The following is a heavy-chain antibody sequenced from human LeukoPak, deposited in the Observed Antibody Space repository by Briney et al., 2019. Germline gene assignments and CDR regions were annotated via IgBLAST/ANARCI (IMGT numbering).Heavy chain of an antibody. CDR2: IYYSGST. D-gene: IGHD3-22*01. CDR1: GGSISSYY. J-gene: IGHJ4*02. V-gene: IGHV4-59*08. Sequence: PSETLSLTCTVSGGSISSYYWSWVRQPPGKGLEWIGYIYYSGSTNYNPSLKSRVTISVDTSKNQFSLKLSSVTAADTAVYYCARYYYDSSGYYDYWGQGTLVTVSS. CDR3: ARYYYDSSGYYDY.